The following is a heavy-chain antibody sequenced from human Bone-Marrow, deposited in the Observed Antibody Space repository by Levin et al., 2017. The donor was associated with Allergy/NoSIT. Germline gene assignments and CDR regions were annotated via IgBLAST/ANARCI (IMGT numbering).Heavy chain of an antibody. V-gene: IGHV3-7*01. D-gene: IGHD2-8*01. CDR1: GFTFSSYW. CDR3: ARDGAGVFDY. Sequence: GESLKISCAASGFTFSSYWMSWVRQAPGKGLEWVANIKQDGSEKYYVDSVKGRFTISRDNAKNSLYLQMNSLRAEDTAVYYCARDGAGVFDYWGQGTLVTVSS. CDR2: IKQDGSEK. J-gene: IGHJ4*02.